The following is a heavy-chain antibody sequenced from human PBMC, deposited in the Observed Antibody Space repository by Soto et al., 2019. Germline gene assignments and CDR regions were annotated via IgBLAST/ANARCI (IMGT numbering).Heavy chain of an antibody. Sequence: QSGVSLRLSCAASGFSFSSYAMHWVRQAPGKGLEWVAVISFAGTNTHYADSVKDRFTISRDNSKNTVYLHMVSLRPEDTSVYPCASENRTGDPSRGSFDVWGQGTMVTVSS. V-gene: IGHV3-30-3*01. CDR3: ASENRTGDPSRGSFDV. CDR2: ISFAGTNT. J-gene: IGHJ3*01. D-gene: IGHD7-27*01. CDR1: GFSFSSYA.